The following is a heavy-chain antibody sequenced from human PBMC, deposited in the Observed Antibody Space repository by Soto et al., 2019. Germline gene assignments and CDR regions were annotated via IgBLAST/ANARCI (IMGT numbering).Heavy chain of an antibody. D-gene: IGHD3-9*01. V-gene: IGHV1-69*02. J-gene: IGHJ5*01. CDR3: ARGFKYDILNSSDLNWFES. CDR1: GDAFTTYT. Sequence: QVRLVQPGPEVKKPGSSVKVSCKASGDAFTTYTISWLRQAPGKGLEWMGRVIPILGLPNYAQNFRDRATITADKSSSTAYMELRSLRSEDTAIYYCARGFKYDILNSSDLNWFESWGQGTRVTVSS. CDR2: VIPILGLP.